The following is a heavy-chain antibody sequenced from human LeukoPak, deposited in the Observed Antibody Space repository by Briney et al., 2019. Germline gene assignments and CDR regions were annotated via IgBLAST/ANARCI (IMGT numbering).Heavy chain of an antibody. CDR2: IYHSGST. Sequence: SETLSHTCAVSGYSISSGYYWGWIRQPPGKGLEWIGSIYHSGSTYYNPSLKSRVTISVDTSKNQFSLKLSSVTAADTAVYYCARHYARGYSYGYFDYWGQGTLVTVSS. CDR1: GYSISSGYY. J-gene: IGHJ4*02. CDR3: ARHYARGYSYGYFDY. D-gene: IGHD5-18*01. V-gene: IGHV4-38-2*01.